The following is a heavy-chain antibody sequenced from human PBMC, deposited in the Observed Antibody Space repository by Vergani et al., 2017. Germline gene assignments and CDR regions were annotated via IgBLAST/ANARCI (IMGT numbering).Heavy chain of an antibody. V-gene: IGHV4-4*02. Sequence: QVQLQESGPGLVKPSGTLSLTCAVSGGSISSSNWWSWVRQPPGKGLEWIGEIYHSGSTNYNPSLKSRVTISVDKSKNQFSLKLSSVTAADTAVYYCARADYETPVKYCSGGSCYDYYYGMDVWGQGTTVTVSS. CDR1: GGSISSSNW. J-gene: IGHJ6*02. CDR2: IYHSGST. CDR3: ARADYETPVKYCSGGSCYDYYYGMDV. D-gene: IGHD2-15*01.